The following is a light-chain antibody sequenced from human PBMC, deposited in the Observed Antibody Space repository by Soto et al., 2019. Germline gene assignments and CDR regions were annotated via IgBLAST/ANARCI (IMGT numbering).Light chain of an antibody. J-gene: IGKJ4*01. CDR3: QQRSNWLT. V-gene: IGKV3-11*01. CDR2: DAS. Sequence: IVLTQSPATLSLSPWERATLSFRSSQSVIIYLALYQQKPGQAPRLLIYDASNRATGIPARFSGSGSGTDFTLTISSLEPEDFAVYYCQQRSNWLTFGGGTKVDIK. CDR1: QSVIIY.